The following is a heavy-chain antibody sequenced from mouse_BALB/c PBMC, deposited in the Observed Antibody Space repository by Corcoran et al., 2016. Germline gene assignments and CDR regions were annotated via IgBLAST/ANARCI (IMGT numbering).Heavy chain of an antibody. CDR1: GYTFTNYG. CDR2: INTYTGEP. CDR3: ARGGITPFAY. J-gene: IGHJ3*01. Sequence: QIQLVQSGPEQKKPGETVKISCKASGYTFTNYGMNWVKQAPGKGLKWMGWINTYTGEPTYADDFKGRFAFSLETSASTAYLQINNLKNEDMATYFCARGGITPFAYWGQGTLVTVSA. V-gene: IGHV9-1*02. D-gene: IGHD2-4*01.